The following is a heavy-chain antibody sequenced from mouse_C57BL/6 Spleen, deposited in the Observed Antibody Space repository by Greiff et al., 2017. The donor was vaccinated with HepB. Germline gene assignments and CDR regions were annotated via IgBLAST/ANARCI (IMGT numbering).Heavy chain of an antibody. CDR2: ISSGSSTI. CDR1: GFTFSDYG. CDR3: ANYYGSSRYYYAMDY. J-gene: IGHJ4*01. D-gene: IGHD1-1*01. V-gene: IGHV5-17*01. Sequence: EVHLVESGGGLVKPGGSLKLSCAASGFTFSDYGMHWVRQAPEKGLEWVAYISSGSSTIYYADTVKGRFTISRDNAKNTLFLQMTSLRSEDTAMYYCANYYGSSRYYYAMDYWGQGTSVTVSS.